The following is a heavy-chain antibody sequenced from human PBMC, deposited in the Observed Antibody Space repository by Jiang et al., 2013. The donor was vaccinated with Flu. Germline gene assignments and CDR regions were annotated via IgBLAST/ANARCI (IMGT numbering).Heavy chain of an antibody. V-gene: IGHV5-51*01. CDR3: ATGYSSGWYYFDY. CDR1: GYSFTSYW. CDR2: IYPGDSDT. D-gene: IGHD6-19*01. J-gene: IGHJ4*02. Sequence: GYSFTSYWIGWVRQMPGKGLEWMGIIYPGDSDTRYSPSFQGQVTISADKSISTAYLQWSSLKASDTAMYYCATGYSSGWYYFDYWGQGTLVTVSS.